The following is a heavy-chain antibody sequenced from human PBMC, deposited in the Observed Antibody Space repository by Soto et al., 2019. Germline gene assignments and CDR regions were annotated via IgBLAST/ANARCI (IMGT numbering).Heavy chain of an antibody. CDR1: GLSLNTRGVG. V-gene: IGHV2-5*02. CDR2: IYWDDDK. D-gene: IGHD1-1*01. J-gene: IGHJ5*02. Sequence: QITLKESGPTLVKPTQTLMLTCTLSGLSLNTRGVGVGWIRQPPGKALEWLALIYWDDDKRYSPSLKSTLTVTKDTSKNQVVLTMTNMDPVDAGTYYCAHTTWYNTRGWFDPWGQGTLVTVSS. CDR3: AHTTWYNTRGWFDP.